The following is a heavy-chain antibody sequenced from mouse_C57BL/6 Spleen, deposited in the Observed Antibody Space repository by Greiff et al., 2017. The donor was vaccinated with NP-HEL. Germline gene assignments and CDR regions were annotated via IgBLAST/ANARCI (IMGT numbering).Heavy chain of an antibody. Sequence: VQLQQSGPELVKPGASVKISCKASGYAFSSSWMNWVKQRPGKGLEWIGRIYPGDGDTNYNGKFKGKATLTADKSSSTAYMQLSSLTSEDSAVCFCARETYYGSSCGRWFAYWGQGTLVTVSA. CDR3: ARETYYGSSCGRWFAY. CDR2: IYPGDGDT. CDR1: GYAFSSSW. V-gene: IGHV1-82*01. J-gene: IGHJ3*01. D-gene: IGHD1-1*01.